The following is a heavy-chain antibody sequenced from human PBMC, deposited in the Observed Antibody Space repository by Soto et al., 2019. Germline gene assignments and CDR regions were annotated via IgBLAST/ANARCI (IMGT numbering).Heavy chain of an antibody. CDR3: ARQQLLPFYYALDV. V-gene: IGHV4-59*01. CDR1: GGSISSYY. J-gene: IGHJ6*02. D-gene: IGHD6-13*01. Sequence: PSETLSLTCTVSGGSISSYYWSWIRQAPGKGLEYIGYIYYRGSTNYNPSLKSRVTMSVDTSKNQFSLKVNSVTAADTAVYFCARQQLLPFYYALDVWGQGTTATVSS. CDR2: IYYRGST.